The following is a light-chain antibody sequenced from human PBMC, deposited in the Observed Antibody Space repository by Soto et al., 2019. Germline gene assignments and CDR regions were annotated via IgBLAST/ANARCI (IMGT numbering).Light chain of an antibody. CDR3: CSYAGSSTHYV. CDR1: SSDVGNYDL. CDR2: EDT. V-gene: IGLV2-23*01. Sequence: ALTQPASVSGSPGQSITISCTGTSSDVGNYDLVSWYQQHPGRAPKLMIYEDTKRPSGVSNRFSASKSGNTASLTVSGLQPEDEADYYCCSYAGSSTHYVFGTGTKSPS. J-gene: IGLJ1*01.